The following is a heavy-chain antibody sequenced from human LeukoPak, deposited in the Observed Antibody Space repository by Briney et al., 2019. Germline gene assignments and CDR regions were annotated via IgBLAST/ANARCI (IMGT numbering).Heavy chain of an antibody. CDR2: IYPSGST. CDR3: ARYYGTHDAFDI. D-gene: IGHD3-10*01. Sequence: SQTLSLTCAVSNGSISSGGYSWSWIRQPPGKGLEWIGYIYPSGSTDYNPALKSRVTISVDTSKNQFSLELSSVTAADSAVYYCARYYGTHDAFDIWGQGTMVTVSS. V-gene: IGHV4-30-2*02. CDR1: NGSISSGGYS. J-gene: IGHJ3*02.